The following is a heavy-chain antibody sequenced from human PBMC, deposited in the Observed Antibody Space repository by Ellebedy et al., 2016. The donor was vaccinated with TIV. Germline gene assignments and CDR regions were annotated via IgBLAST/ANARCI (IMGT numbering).Heavy chain of an antibody. D-gene: IGHD3-9*01. J-gene: IGHJ3*01. CDR3: ARDLPPVLDWLSSSGAFDF. Sequence: PGGSLRLSCAASGFTFSSYTIHWVRQAPGRGLEWVAVVWHDGTNKFYADSVKGRFTISRDNSKNTVSLQMDSLRVEDTARYYCARDLPPVLDWLSSSGAFDFWGPGTMVTVSS. CDR2: VWHDGTNK. V-gene: IGHV3-33*01. CDR1: GFTFSSYT.